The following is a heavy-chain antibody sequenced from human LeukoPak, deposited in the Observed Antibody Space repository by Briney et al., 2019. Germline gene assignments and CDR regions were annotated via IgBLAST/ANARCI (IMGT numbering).Heavy chain of an antibody. CDR2: IHNRGST. V-gene: IGHV4-59*01. CDR1: GGSISSYY. Sequence: SETLSLTCTVSGGSISSYYWSWIRQPPGKGLEWIGYIHNRGSTNYNPSLKSRVTISVDTSKNQFSLKLTSVTAADTAVYYCARHYSNYGYFDYWGQGTLVTVSS. CDR3: ARHYSNYGYFDY. D-gene: IGHD4-11*01. J-gene: IGHJ4*02.